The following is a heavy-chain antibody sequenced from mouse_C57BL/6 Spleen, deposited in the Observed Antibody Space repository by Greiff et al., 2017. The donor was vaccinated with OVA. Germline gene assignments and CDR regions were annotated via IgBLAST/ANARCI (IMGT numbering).Heavy chain of an antibody. Sequence: QVTLKVSGPGILQSSQTLSLTCSFSGFSLSTSGMGVSWIRQPSGKGLEWLAHIYWDDDKRYNPSLKSRPTISKDTSRNQVFLKITSVDTAETAPCYSARRARVAPDAMDYWGQGTSVTVSS. J-gene: IGHJ4*01. D-gene: IGHD1-1*01. V-gene: IGHV8-12*01. CDR1: GFSLSTSGMG. CDR3: ARRARVAPDAMDY. CDR2: IYWDDDK.